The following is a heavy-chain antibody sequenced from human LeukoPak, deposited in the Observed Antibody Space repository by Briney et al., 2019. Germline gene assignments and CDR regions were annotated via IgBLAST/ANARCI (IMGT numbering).Heavy chain of an antibody. D-gene: IGHD3-10*01. J-gene: IGHJ5*02. CDR2: ITPVIETA. V-gene: IGHV1-69*08. CDR3: ARVNLRGSNYNWFDP. CDR1: GGTFLSHT. Sequence: SVKVSCKTSGGTFLSHTFSWVRQAPGHGLEWIGRITPVIETAKYAQTFQGRVSIYTDKDTTTVYMDLSGLRPDDTAEYFCARVNLRGSNYNWFDPWGQGTRVIVSS.